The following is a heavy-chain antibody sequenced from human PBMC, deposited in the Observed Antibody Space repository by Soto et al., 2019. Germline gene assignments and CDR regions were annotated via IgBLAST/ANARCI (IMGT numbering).Heavy chain of an antibody. Sequence: GGSLRLSCAASGFTFSSYGMHWVRQAPGKGLEWVAVISYDGSNKYYADSVKGRFTISRDNSKNTLYLQMNSLRAEDTAVYYCAKELVRYYYYGMGVWGQGTTVTVSS. D-gene: IGHD2-8*02. J-gene: IGHJ6*02. V-gene: IGHV3-30*18. CDR1: GFTFSSYG. CDR2: ISYDGSNK. CDR3: AKELVRYYYYGMGV.